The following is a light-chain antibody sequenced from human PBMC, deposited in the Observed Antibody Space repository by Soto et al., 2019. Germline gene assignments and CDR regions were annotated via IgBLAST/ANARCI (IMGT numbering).Light chain of an antibody. Sequence: EIVLTQSPGTLSLSPGERATLSCRASQSVTSNYLAWYQQKPGQAPSLLIYSASSRATGIPDRFSGSGSGTDFTLTISRLEPEDFAVYYCQQYSSSPLTYTFGQGTKLEI. V-gene: IGKV3-20*01. CDR1: QSVTSNY. J-gene: IGKJ2*01. CDR3: QQYSSSPLTYT. CDR2: SAS.